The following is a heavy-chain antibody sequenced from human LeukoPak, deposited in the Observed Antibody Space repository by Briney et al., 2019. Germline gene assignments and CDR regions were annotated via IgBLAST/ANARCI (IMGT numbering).Heavy chain of an antibody. CDR3: ARGPYDSSGYRVDY. D-gene: IGHD3-22*01. CDR1: GGSISSSSYY. CDR2: IYYSGST. V-gene: IGHV4-39*07. Sequence: SETLSLTCTVSGGSISSSSYYWDWIRQPPGKGLEWIGSIYYSGSTYYNPSLKSRVTISVDTSKNQLSLKVSSVTAADTAVYYCARGPYDSSGYRVDYWGQGTLVTVSS. J-gene: IGHJ4*02.